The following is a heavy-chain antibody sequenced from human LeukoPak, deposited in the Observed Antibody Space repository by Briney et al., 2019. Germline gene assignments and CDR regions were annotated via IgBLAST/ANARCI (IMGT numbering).Heavy chain of an antibody. D-gene: IGHD3-22*01. CDR3: ASTYYYDTQD. J-gene: IGHJ4*02. CDR2: ISTGSSYI. V-gene: IGHV3-21*01. CDR1: GFTFSSYS. Sequence: GGSLRLSCAASGFTFSSYSMNWVRQAPGKGLEWVSSISTGSSYIYYAGSVKGRFTISRDNAKNSLYLQMNSLRAEDTAVYYCASTYYYDTQDWGQGTLVTVSS.